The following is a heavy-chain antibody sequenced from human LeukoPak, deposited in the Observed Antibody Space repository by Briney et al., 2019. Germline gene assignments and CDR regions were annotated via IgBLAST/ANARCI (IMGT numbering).Heavy chain of an antibody. Sequence: PGGSLRLSCAASGFTFRNFAMSWVRQAPGKVLEWVSGLSHGGTRTFYAASVKGRFTISRDDSNSTLFLQMDNLRVEDTATYYCAKDIELFMSWGQGTLVIVSS. CDR3: AKDIELFMS. V-gene: IGHV3-23*01. CDR2: LSHGGTRT. J-gene: IGHJ5*02. D-gene: IGHD1-26*01. CDR1: GFTFRNFA.